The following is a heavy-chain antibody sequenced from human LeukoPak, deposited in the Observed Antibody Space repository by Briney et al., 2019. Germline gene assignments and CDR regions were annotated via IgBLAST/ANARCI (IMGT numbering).Heavy chain of an antibody. V-gene: IGHV4-39*01. J-gene: IGHJ5*02. CDR3: ARGGGDDDIFDEANWFDP. CDR2: IYYSGST. Sequence: SETLSLTCTVSGGSISSSSYYWGWIRQPPGKGLEWIGSIYYSGSTYYNPSLKSRVTISVDTSKNQFSLKPSSVTAADTAVYYCARGGGDDDIFDEANWFDPWGQGTLVTVSS. CDR1: GGSISSSSYY. D-gene: IGHD3-9*01.